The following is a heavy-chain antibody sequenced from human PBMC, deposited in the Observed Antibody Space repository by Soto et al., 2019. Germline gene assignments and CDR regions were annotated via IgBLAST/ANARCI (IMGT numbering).Heavy chain of an antibody. V-gene: IGHV1-69*12. CDR3: ASGDSSDYYFDGFDI. CDR1: GGTVSNSG. Sequence: QVQLVQSGTEVKKPGSSVKVSCKASGGTVSNSGISWVRQAPGQGLEWMGGIIPIFGAAHYAQRFQGRVTMTADESTNTAYMELSSLRSEDTAVYYCASGDSSDYYFDGFDIWGQGTMVTVSS. CDR2: IIPIFGAA. D-gene: IGHD3-22*01. J-gene: IGHJ3*02.